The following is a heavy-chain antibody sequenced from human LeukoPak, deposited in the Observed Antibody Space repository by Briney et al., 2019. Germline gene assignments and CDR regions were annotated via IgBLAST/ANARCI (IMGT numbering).Heavy chain of an antibody. J-gene: IGHJ4*02. CDR1: GFTFITYW. V-gene: IGHV3-7*01. CDR3: ARVRKDIVVVPGAMRDTYYFDY. CDR2: IKQDVSEK. D-gene: IGHD2-2*01. Sequence: GGSLRLSCAASGFTFITYWMSWVRQAPGKGLEWVAHIKQDVSEKYYVDSVKGRFTISRDNAKNSLHLQMNSLRAEDTAVYYCARVRKDIVVVPGAMRDTYYFDYWGQGTLVTVSS.